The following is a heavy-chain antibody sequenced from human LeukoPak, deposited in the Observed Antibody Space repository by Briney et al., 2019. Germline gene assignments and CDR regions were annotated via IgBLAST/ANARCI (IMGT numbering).Heavy chain of an antibody. Sequence: GGSLRLSCAASGFTFSSYSMNWVRQAPGKGLEWVSSISSSSSYIYYADSVKGRFTISRDNSKNTLYLQMNSLRAEDTAVYYCAKGGYGDDIDYWGQGTLVTVSS. D-gene: IGHD4-17*01. CDR3: AKGGYGDDIDY. J-gene: IGHJ4*02. CDR2: ISSSSSYI. CDR1: GFTFSSYS. V-gene: IGHV3-21*04.